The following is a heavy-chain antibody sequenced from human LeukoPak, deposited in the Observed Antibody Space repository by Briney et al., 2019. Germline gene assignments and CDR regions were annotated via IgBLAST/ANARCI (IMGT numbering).Heavy chain of an antibody. D-gene: IGHD3-22*01. J-gene: IGHJ5*02. CDR1: GFTFSSYA. Sequence: PGRSLRLSCAASGFTFSSYAMHWVRQAPGKGLEWVAVISYDGSNKYYADSVKGRFTISRDNSKNTLYLQMNSLRAEDTAVYYCARAMYYYDSSGYPFDPWGQGTLVTVSS. V-gene: IGHV3-30-3*01. CDR2: ISYDGSNK. CDR3: ARAMYYYDSSGYPFDP.